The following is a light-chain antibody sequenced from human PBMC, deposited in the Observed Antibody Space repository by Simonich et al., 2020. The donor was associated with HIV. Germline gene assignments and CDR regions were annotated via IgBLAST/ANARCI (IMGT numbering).Light chain of an antibody. CDR1: QSVLYSSNNKNN. CDR2: WAS. Sequence: DIVMTQSPDSLAVSLGERATINCKSSQSVLYSSNNKNNLAWYQQKQGQPPKLLIYWASTRKSGVPDRFSGSGSGKDFTLTISSLQAEDVAVYYCQQYYSTPPITFGGGTKVEIK. J-gene: IGKJ4*01. V-gene: IGKV4-1*01. CDR3: QQYYSTPPIT.